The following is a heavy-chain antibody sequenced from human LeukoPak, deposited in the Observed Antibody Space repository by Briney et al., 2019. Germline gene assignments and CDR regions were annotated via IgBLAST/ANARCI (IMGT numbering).Heavy chain of an antibody. CDR1: GGSISSSSYY. J-gene: IGHJ5*02. CDR2: IYYSGST. CDR3: ARQLYYYDSSGYYYWFDP. Sequence: SETLSLTCTVSGGSISSSSYYWGWIRQPPGKGLEWIGSIYYSGSTYYNPSLKSRVTISVDTSKNQFSLKLSSVTAADTAVYYCARQLYYYDSSGYYYWFDPWGQGTLVTVSS. V-gene: IGHV4-39*01. D-gene: IGHD3-22*01.